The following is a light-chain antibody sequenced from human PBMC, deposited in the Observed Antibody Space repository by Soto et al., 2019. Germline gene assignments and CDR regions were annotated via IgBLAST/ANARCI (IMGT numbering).Light chain of an antibody. CDR2: AAS. V-gene: IGKV1-9*01. CDR3: QQTYSAPLT. Sequence: DLQWTQSAAFRSVSCGDGVTGTCGASQGISSYLAWYQQKQGKAPKLLIYAASTLQSGVPSRFSGSEYGTDFNLTIRSLQPEDFATYYCQQTYSAPLTFGGGTKVDIK. CDR1: QGISSY. J-gene: IGKJ4*01.